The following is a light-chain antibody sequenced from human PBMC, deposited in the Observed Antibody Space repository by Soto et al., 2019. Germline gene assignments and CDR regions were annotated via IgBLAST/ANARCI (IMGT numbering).Light chain of an antibody. Sequence: EIVMTQSPATLSVSPGETATLSCRASQGISRTLAWYQLKSGQAPRLLFYGASTRATGVPARFSGSGSGTEFTLTISSLQSEDFAVYYCQQYNKWPRTFGQGTKVDIK. CDR3: QQYNKWPRT. CDR2: GAS. V-gene: IGKV3-15*01. J-gene: IGKJ1*01. CDR1: QGISRT.